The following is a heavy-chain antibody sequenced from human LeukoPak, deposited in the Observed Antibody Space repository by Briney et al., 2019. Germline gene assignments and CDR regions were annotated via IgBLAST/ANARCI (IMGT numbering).Heavy chain of an antibody. CDR2: ISYDGSNK. J-gene: IGHJ4*02. Sequence: RGSLRLSCEASGFIFSSYAMHWVRQAPGKGLEWVAVISYDGSNKYYADSVKGRFTISRDNAKSSLYLQMNSLRAEDTAVYYCARDPLGYSYGTPDYWGQGTLVTVSS. CDR1: GFIFSSYA. V-gene: IGHV3-30*04. CDR3: ARDPLGYSYGTPDY. D-gene: IGHD5-18*01.